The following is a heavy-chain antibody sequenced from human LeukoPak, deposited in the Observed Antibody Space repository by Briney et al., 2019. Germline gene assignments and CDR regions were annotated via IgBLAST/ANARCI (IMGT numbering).Heavy chain of an antibody. D-gene: IGHD5-18*01. Sequence: SETLSLTCTVSGGSISSYYWSWLRQPPGKGLEWIGYIYYSGSTNYNPSLKSRVTISVDTSKNQFSLKLSSVTAADTAVYYCARVAGRNSYGYYYYGMDVWGQGTTVTVSS. V-gene: IGHV4-59*01. J-gene: IGHJ6*02. CDR3: ARVAGRNSYGYYYYGMDV. CDR2: IYYSGST. CDR1: GGSISSYY.